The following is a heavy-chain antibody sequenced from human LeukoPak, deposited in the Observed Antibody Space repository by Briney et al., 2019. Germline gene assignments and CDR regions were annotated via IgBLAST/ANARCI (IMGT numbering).Heavy chain of an antibody. J-gene: IGHJ4*02. CDR3: ARDERLLSFLK. CDR1: GFTISRNG. V-gene: IGHV3-30*02. Sequence: GGSLRLSCAASGFTISRNGMHWVRQAPGRGLEWVTFIQYDATEKYYADSVKGRFTISRDNSKNTLYLQMNSLRAEDTAIYYCARDERLLSFLKWGQGTLVTVSS. CDR2: IQYDATEK. D-gene: IGHD3-3*01.